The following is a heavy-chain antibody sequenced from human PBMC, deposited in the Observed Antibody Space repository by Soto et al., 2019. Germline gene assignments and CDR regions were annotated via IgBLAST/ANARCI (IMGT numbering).Heavy chain of an antibody. D-gene: IGHD2-21*02. CDR3: TRTADFTSAFDI. CDR1: GFTFSNYD. V-gene: IGHV3-13*01. J-gene: IGHJ3*02. Sequence: EVQLVESGGGLVQPGGSLRLSCAASGFTFSNYDMHWVRQATGEGLQWVANINVAGNTYYPVSMKGRFTISRENAKNSLYLHIDSLRAEDTAVYYCTRTADFTSAFDIWGQGTVVTVSS. CDR2: INVAGNT.